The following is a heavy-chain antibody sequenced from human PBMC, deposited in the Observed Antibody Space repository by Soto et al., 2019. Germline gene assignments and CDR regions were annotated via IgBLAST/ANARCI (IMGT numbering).Heavy chain of an antibody. CDR2: IHHSGGT. J-gene: IGHJ4*02. V-gene: IGHV4-4*02. D-gene: IGHD5-12*01. Sequence: QVQLQESGPGLVKPSGTLSLSCAVSGGSVSNNNWWSWVRQSPGNGLEWIGEIHHSGGTSYNPSLESRATLSVDTSKNELSLRLNYVTAADPAVYYCTKNSAYALDYWGLGILVTVSS. CDR1: GGSVSNNNW. CDR3: TKNSAYALDY.